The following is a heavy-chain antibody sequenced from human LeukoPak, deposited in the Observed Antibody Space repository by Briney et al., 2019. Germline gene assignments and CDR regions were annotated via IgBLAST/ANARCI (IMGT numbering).Heavy chain of an antibody. V-gene: IGHV3-7*01. CDR2: IKQDGSDK. Sequence: PGGSLRLSCAASGFTYSSYWMSWVRQAPGQGPEWVANIKQDGSDKYYVDSVKGRFTISRDNAKNSLYLQMNSLRVEDTAVYYCARAVAENWFDPWGQGTLVTVSS. J-gene: IGHJ5*02. CDR1: GFTYSSYW. CDR3: ARAVAENWFDP. D-gene: IGHD6-19*01.